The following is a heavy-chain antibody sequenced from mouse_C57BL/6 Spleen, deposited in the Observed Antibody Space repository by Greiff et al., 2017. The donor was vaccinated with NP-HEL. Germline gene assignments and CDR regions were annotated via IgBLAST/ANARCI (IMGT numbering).Heavy chain of an antibody. CDR3: ARDGHYYGSTYFDY. D-gene: IGHD1-1*01. V-gene: IGHV3-6*01. CDR2: ISYDGSN. J-gene: IGHJ2*01. Sequence: EVQLQQSGPGLVKPSQSLSLTCSVTGYSITSGYYWNWIRQFPGNKLEWMGYISYDGSNNYNPSLKNRISITRDTSKNQFFLKLNSVTTEDTATYYCARDGHYYGSTYFDYWGQGTTLTVSS. CDR1: GYSITSGYY.